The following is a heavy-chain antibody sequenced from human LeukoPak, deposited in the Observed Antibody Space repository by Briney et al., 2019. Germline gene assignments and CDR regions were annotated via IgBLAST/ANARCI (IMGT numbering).Heavy chain of an antibody. J-gene: IGHJ4*02. CDR1: GGSISSSNW. D-gene: IGHD2-21*02. V-gene: IGHV4-4*02. Sequence: SGTLSLTCAVSGGSISSSNWWSWVRQPPGKGLEWIGEIYHSGSTNYNPSLKSRVTISVDKSKNQFSLKLSSVTAADTAVYYCARRSSLAYCGGDCYSVVYWGQGTLVTVSS. CDR3: ARRSSLAYCGGDCYSVVY. CDR2: IYHSGST.